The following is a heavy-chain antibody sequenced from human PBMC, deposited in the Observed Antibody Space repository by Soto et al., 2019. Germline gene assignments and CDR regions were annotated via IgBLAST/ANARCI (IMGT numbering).Heavy chain of an antibody. CDR2: LEQDGIEK. V-gene: IGHV3-7*01. Sequence: GGSLRLSCAASGFTFSSYWMNWVRQAPGKGLEWVANLEQDGIEKYYVDSVKGRFTISRDNAKNSLYLQMNSLKAEDTAVYFCARDFFTGEFDYWGQGTLVTVSS. CDR1: GFTFSSYW. J-gene: IGHJ4*02. CDR3: ARDFFTGEFDY. D-gene: IGHD7-27*01.